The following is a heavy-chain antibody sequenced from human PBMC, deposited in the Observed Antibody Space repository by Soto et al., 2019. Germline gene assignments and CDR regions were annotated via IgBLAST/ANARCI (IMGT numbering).Heavy chain of an antibody. CDR3: ARDLDDSSGYRTTIDY. Sequence: GGSLRLSCAASGFTFSSYGMHWVRQAPGKGLEWVAVIWYDGSNKYYADSVKGRFTISRDNSKNTLYLQMNSLRAEDTAVYYCARDLDDSSGYRTTIDYWGQGTLVTVSS. J-gene: IGHJ4*02. CDR2: IWYDGSNK. V-gene: IGHV3-33*01. D-gene: IGHD3-22*01. CDR1: GFTFSSYG.